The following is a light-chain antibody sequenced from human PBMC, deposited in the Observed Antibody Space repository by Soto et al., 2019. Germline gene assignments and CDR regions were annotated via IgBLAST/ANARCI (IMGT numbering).Light chain of an antibody. CDR3: LLSYSGARVV. CDR2: DTS. J-gene: IGLJ2*01. Sequence: QAVVTQEPSLTVSPGGTVTLTCGSSTGAVTSGHYPYWFQQKPGQAPRTLIYDTSNKHSWTPARFSGSLLGGKAALTLSGAQPEDEAEHYCLLSYSGARVVFGGGTKLTVL. CDR1: TGAVTSGHY. V-gene: IGLV7-46*01.